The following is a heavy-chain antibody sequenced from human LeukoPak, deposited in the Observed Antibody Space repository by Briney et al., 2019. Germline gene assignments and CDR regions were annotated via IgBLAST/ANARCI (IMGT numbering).Heavy chain of an antibody. CDR1: GFTFSSYA. CDR3: AKGEGGGWYYFDY. Sequence: QPGGSLRLSCAASGFTFSSYAMSGVRQAPGKGLEWVSAISGSGGSTYYADSVKGRFTISRDNSKNTLYLQMNSLRAEDTAVYYCAKGEGGGWYYFDYWGQGTLVTVSS. CDR2: ISGSGGST. V-gene: IGHV3-23*01. J-gene: IGHJ4*02. D-gene: IGHD6-19*01.